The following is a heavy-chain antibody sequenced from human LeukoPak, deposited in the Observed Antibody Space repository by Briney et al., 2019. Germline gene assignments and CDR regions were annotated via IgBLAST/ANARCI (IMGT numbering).Heavy chain of an antibody. CDR1: GVSISGSGGS. CDR3: ARDKGIENSSSSGPPHPYYYYMDV. J-gene: IGHJ6*03. V-gene: IGHV4-39*07. Sequence: PSETLSLTCGVSGVSISGSGGSWGWIRQPPGKGLEWIVTIYYSGSSVYNPSLNSRVTISFDTSKNHVSLKLSSVTAADTAVYYCARDKGIENSSSSGPPHPYYYYMDVWGKGTTVTVSS. D-gene: IGHD6-6*01. CDR2: IYYSGSS.